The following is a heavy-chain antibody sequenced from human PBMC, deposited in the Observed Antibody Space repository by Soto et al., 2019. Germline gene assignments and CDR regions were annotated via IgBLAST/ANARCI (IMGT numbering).Heavy chain of an antibody. CDR1: GYTFSDLG. CDR3: ARDSGNLGNWAAFFDY. Sequence: QGQLVQSGAEVKKPGASVKVSCKASGYTFSDLGVSWVRQAPGQVLAWMGWISAYNSNTNYEQKVQGRVTITTDTSTSTAYMEVRHLTSYDTAVYYCARDSGNLGNWAAFFDYWGQGTMVTVYS. D-gene: IGHD1-1*01. V-gene: IGHV1-18*01. J-gene: IGHJ4*02. CDR2: ISAYNSNT.